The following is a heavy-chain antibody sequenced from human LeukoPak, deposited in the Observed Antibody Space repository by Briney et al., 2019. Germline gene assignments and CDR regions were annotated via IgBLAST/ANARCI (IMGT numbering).Heavy chain of an antibody. J-gene: IGHJ4*02. D-gene: IGHD6-13*01. CDR3: ARVPLYSSSWYY. Sequence: PGGSLRLSCAASGFTFSSYSMNCVRQAPGKGLEWVSSISSSSSYIYYADSVKGRFTISRDNAKNSLYLQMNSLRAEDTAVYYCARVPLYSSSWYYWGQGTLVTVSS. V-gene: IGHV3-21*01. CDR1: GFTFSSYS. CDR2: ISSSSSYI.